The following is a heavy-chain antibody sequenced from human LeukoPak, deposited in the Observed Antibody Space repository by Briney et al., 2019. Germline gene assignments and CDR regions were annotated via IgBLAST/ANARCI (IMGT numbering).Heavy chain of an antibody. CDR1: GFTFSSYS. J-gene: IGHJ4*02. Sequence: GGSLRLSCAASGFTFSSYSMNWVRQAPGKGLEWVSYISGSSSTIYYADSVKGRFTISRDNAKNSLYLQMNSLRAEDTAVYYCAREFRGVISYFDYWGQGTLVTVSS. CDR3: AREFRGVISYFDY. D-gene: IGHD3-10*01. V-gene: IGHV3-48*01. CDR2: ISGSSSTI.